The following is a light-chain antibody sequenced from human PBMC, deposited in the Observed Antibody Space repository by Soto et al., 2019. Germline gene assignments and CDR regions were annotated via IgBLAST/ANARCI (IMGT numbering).Light chain of an antibody. J-gene: IGKJ4*01. CDR2: GAS. CDR1: QGVSSSY. Sequence: EIVLTQSPGTLSLSPGERATLSCRASQGVSSSYLAWYQQKPGQPPRLLIYGASSRATGIPDRFSGSGSGTDFTITITRLEHEDFAVYYCPHYRTSFGGGTKVEIK. CDR3: PHYRTS. V-gene: IGKV3-20*01.